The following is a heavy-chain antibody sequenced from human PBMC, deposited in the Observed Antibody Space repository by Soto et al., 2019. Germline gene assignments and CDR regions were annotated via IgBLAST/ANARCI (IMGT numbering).Heavy chain of an antibody. CDR2: ISTHNGNT. CDR1: VFTSSG. V-gene: IGHV1-18*04. Sequence: GASVKVSCKASVFTSSGISWVRQAPGQRLEWMGWISTHNGNTIYAQKFQGRVIMTMDTSTTTVYMELRSLRPDDTAVYLCAGEGILGLFDAYDLWGQGTMVTVSS. D-gene: IGHD3-3*01. J-gene: IGHJ3*01. CDR3: AGEGILGLFDAYDL.